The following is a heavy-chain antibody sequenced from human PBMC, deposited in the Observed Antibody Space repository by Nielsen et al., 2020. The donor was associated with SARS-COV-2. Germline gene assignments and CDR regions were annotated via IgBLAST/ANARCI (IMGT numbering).Heavy chain of an antibody. V-gene: IGHV5-10-1*01. D-gene: IGHD3-9*01. CDR1: GYSFTSYR. CDR3: ARHGDYDILTGYYPHDAFDI. J-gene: IGHJ3*02. Sequence: KISCKGSGYSFTSYRISWVRQMPGKGLEWMGRIDPSDSYTNYSPSFQGHVTISADKSISTAYLQWSSLKASDTAMYYCARHGDYDILTGYYPHDAFDIWGQGTMVTVSS. CDR2: IDPSDSYT.